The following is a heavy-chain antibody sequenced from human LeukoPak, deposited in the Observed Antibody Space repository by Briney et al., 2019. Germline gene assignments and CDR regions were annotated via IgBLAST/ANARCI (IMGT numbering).Heavy chain of an antibody. J-gene: IGHJ4*02. D-gene: IGHD5-18*01. Sequence: ASVKVSCKASGYTFTSYDINWVRQATGQGLEWMGWMNPNSGNTGYAQKFQGRVTITTDESTSTAYMELSSLRSEDTAVYYCATSGYSYGFRPLYYFDYWGQGTLVTVSS. CDR1: GYTFTSYD. V-gene: IGHV1-8*01. CDR3: ATSGYSYGFRPLYYFDY. CDR2: MNPNSGNT.